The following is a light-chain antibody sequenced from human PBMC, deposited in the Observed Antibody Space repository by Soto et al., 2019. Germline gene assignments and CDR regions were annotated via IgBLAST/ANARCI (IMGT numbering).Light chain of an antibody. J-gene: IGLJ1*01. CDR2: EVS. Sequence: QSVLTQPASVSGSPGQAITVSCSGTSSDIGAHNFVSWYQQHPGKAPKLIIYEVSNRPSGVSNRFSGSKSGNTASLTISGLQAEDEADYYCCSYTSSSTLYVFGTGTKVTVL. CDR1: SSDIGAHNF. V-gene: IGLV2-14*01. CDR3: CSYTSSSTLYV.